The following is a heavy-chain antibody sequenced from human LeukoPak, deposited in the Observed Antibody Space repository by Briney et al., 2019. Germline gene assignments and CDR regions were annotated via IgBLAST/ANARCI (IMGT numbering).Heavy chain of an antibody. J-gene: IGHJ6*02. CDR3: ARDSSGWLNYYYYGMDV. Sequence: GGSLRLSCAASGFTFSRYEMNWVRQAPGKGLEWVSYISSSGSTIYYADSVKGRFTISRDNAKNSLYLQMNSLRAEDTAVYYCARDSSGWLNYYYYGMDVWGQGTTVTVSS. CDR1: GFTFSRYE. CDR2: ISSSGSTI. D-gene: IGHD6-19*01. V-gene: IGHV3-48*03.